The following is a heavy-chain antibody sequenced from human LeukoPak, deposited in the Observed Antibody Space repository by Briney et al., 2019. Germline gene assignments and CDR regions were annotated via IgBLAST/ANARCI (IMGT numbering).Heavy chain of an antibody. CDR2: IYYSGST. CDR3: ARSIAAGPFDY. J-gene: IGHJ4*02. V-gene: IGHV4-39*01. CDR1: GGSISSSSYY. Sequence: SETLSLTCTVSGGSISSSSYYWGWIRQPPGKGLERIGRIYYSGSTYYTPSLRSRVSISVDTSKSQFSLKLSSVTAADTAVYYCARSIAAGPFDYWGQGTLVTVSS. D-gene: IGHD6-13*01.